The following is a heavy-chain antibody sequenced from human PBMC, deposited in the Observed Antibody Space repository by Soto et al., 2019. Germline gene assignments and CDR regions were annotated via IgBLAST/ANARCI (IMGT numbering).Heavy chain of an antibody. Sequence: EVQLLESGGGLVQPGGSLRLSCAASGFTFSSYAMSWVRQAPGKGLEWVSAISGSGGSTYYADSVKGRFTISRDNSKNSLYLQMTSLRAEDTAVYYCAKVPFWIVVVSPSEYWGQGTLVTVSS. CDR3: AKVPFWIVVVSPSEY. CDR1: GFTFSSYA. J-gene: IGHJ4*02. V-gene: IGHV3-23*01. CDR2: ISGSGGST. D-gene: IGHD3-22*01.